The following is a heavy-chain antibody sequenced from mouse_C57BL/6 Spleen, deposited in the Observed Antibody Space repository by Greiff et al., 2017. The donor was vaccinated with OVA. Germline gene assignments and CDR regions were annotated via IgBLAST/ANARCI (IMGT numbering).Heavy chain of an antibody. CDR3: ARDWDSDY. Sequence: VQLQQPGAELVRPGSSVKLSCKASGYTFTSYWMDWVKQRPGQGLEWIGNIYPSDSETHYNQKFKDKATLTVDKSSSTAYMQLSSRTSEDAAVYYCARDWDSDYWGQGTTLTVSS. J-gene: IGHJ2*01. D-gene: IGHD4-1*01. V-gene: IGHV1-61*01. CDR1: GYTFTSYW. CDR2: IYPSDSET.